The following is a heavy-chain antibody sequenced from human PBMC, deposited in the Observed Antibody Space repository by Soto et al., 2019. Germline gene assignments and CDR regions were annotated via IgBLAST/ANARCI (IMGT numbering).Heavy chain of an antibody. CDR1: VFSVDTTYC. CDR2: INPNSGDT. Sequence: ASVKVSCKASVFSVDTTYCIHWVRRAPGQGLEWMGSINPNSGDTNYAQNFQGRVTMTRDTSISTAYMEVSSLTSDDTAVYYCGSPRSGPSPVVGHWGHGTVVTVSS. V-gene: IGHV1-2*02. J-gene: IGHJ4*01. D-gene: IGHD2-15*01. CDR3: GSPRSGPSPVVGH.